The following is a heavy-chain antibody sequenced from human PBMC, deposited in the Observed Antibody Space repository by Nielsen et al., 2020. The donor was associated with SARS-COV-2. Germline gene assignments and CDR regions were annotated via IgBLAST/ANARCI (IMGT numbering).Heavy chain of an antibody. CDR2: IYYSGST. CDR1: GDSISSGGYY. CDR3: ARARAYGSGSLEYSP. D-gene: IGHD3-10*01. J-gene: IGHJ5*02. Sequence: SETLSLTCTVSGDSISSGGYYWNWVRQHPGQGLEWIGYIYYSGSTYYNPSLKSRVTISVDTSKNQFSLKLSSVTAADTAVYYCARARAYGSGSLEYSPWGQGTLVTVSS. V-gene: IGHV4-30-4*01.